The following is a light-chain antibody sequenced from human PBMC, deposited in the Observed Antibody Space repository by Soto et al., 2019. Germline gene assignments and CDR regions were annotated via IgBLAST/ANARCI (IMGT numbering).Light chain of an antibody. CDR2: EVN. J-gene: IGLJ1*01. V-gene: IGLV2-8*01. CDR1: SNDVGGHKY. CDR3: SSYAGSSNV. Sequence: QSVLTQPASVSGSPGQSITISCTGTSNDVGGHKYVSWYQQYPGKAPKLIIYEVNKRPSGVPDRFSGSKSGNTASLTVSGLQAEDEADYYCSSYAGSSNVFGTGTKLTVL.